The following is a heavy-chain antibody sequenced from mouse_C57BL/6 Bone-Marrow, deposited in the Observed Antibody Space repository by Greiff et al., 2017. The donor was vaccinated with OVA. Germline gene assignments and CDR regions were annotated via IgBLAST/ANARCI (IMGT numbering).Heavy chain of an antibody. J-gene: IGHJ4*01. CDR1: GYTFTDYY. CDR2: INPNNGGT. Sequence: VQLQQSGPELVKPGASVKISCKASGYTFTDYYMNWVKQSHGKSLEWIGDINPNNGGTSYNQKFKGKATLTVDKSSSTAYMELRSLTSEDSAVYYCAREPIFTTVVATDAMDDGGQGTSVTVSS. V-gene: IGHV1-26*01. CDR3: AREPIFTTVVATDAMDD. D-gene: IGHD1-1*01.